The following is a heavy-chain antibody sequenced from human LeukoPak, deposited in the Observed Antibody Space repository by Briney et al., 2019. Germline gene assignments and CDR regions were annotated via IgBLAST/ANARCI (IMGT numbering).Heavy chain of an antibody. Sequence: GGSLRLSCAASGFTFSSHWMSWVRQAPGKGLEWVANIKEDGSEKYYVDSVKGRSTISRDNAKKSLYLQMDSLRAEDTAVYYCATHGYSELRYFDWSTNEWGQGTLVTVSS. J-gene: IGHJ4*02. V-gene: IGHV3-7*01. CDR3: ATHGYSELRYFDWSTNE. CDR1: GFTFSSHW. CDR2: IKEDGSEK. D-gene: IGHD3-9*01.